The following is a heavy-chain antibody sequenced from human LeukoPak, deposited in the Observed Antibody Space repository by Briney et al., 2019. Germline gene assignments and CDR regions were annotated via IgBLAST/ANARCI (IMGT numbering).Heavy chain of an antibody. D-gene: IGHD5-18*01. CDR2: IWHDGSNK. V-gene: IGHV3-33*01. J-gene: IGHJ4*02. CDR1: GFTFSTYV. CDR3: ARDRGYTYGHPLDY. Sequence: GRSLRLSCAASGFTFSTYVIHWVRQAPGKGLEWVALIWHDGSNKYYGDSVKDRFTISRDNSKNTLYLQMDRLRDEDTAVYYCARDRGYTYGHPLDYWGQGTLVTVSS.